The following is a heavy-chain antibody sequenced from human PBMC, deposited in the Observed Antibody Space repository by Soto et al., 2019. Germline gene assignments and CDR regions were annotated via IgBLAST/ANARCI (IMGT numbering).Heavy chain of an antibody. CDR2: INPNSGGT. CDR3: ATAVGDYYGMDV. D-gene: IGHD2-15*01. V-gene: IGHV1-2*02. CDR1: GYTFTGYY. J-gene: IGHJ6*02. Sequence: VASVKVSCKASGYTFTGYYMHWARQAPGQGLEWMGWINPNSGGTNYAQKFQGRVTMTRDTSISTAYMELSRLRSDDTAVYYCATAVGDYYGMDVWGQGTTVTVSS.